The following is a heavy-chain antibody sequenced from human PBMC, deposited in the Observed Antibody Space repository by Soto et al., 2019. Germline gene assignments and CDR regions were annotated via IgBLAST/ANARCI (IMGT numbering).Heavy chain of an antibody. J-gene: IGHJ4*02. CDR2: IDWHHNK. D-gene: IGHD3-16*01. CDR3: ARMLRGETHIDY. Sequence: GSGPTLVNPTQTLTLTCSFSGFSLTTSGICVTWIRQPPGKALEWLALIDWHHNKYYTSSLKTRLTLSKDTSKNQVVLTLTNMDPVDTGTYYCARMLRGETHIDYWGQGSLVTVSS. V-gene: IGHV2-70*01. CDR1: GFSLTTSGIC.